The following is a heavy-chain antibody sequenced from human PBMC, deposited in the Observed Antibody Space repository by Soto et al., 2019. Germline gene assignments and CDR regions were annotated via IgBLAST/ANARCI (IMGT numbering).Heavy chain of an antibody. CDR2: INYSGST. D-gene: IGHD6-13*01. CDR1: GGSFSGYY. CDR3: ARGINAAAPGTLAY. Sequence: SETLSLTCAVYGGSFSGYYWSWIRQPPGKGLEWIGEINYSGSTNYNPSLKSRVTISVDTSKNQFSLKLSSVTAADTAVYYCARGINAAAPGTLAYWGPGTLVTVSS. J-gene: IGHJ4*02. V-gene: IGHV4-34*01.